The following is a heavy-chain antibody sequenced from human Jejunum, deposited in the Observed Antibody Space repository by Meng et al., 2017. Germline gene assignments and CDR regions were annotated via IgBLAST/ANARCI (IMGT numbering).Heavy chain of an antibody. CDR3: ARVRPTTYHYGMDV. V-gene: IGHV3-11*01. D-gene: IGHD4-11*01. CDR1: GFTFSDRY. Sequence: GESLKISCAASGFTFSDRYMTWVRQAPGKGPEWLSHITNTGSDMYYADSVKGRFTISRDNAKNSLFLQMNSLRFEDTAVYYCARVRPTTYHYGMDVWGQGTTVTVSS. CDR2: ITNTGSDM. J-gene: IGHJ6*02.